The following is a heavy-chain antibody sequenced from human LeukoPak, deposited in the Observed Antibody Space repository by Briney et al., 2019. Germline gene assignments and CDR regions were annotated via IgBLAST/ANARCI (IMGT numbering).Heavy chain of an antibody. V-gene: IGHV1-18*01. CDR1: GYTFTTYG. CDR2: ISTYNAKT. J-gene: IGHJ4*02. CDR3: ARAKTRWDPLRY. D-gene: IGHD1-26*01. Sequence: ASVKVSCKASGYTFTTYGIIWVRQAPGQGLEWMGWISTYNAKTKYAQNLQGRVAMTTDTSTSTVYMELRSLTSDDTAVYYCARAKTRWDPLRYWGQGTLVTVSS.